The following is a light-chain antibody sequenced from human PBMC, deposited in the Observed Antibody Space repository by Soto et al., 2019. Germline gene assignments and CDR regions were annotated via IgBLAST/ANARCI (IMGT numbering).Light chain of an antibody. J-gene: IGKJ1*01. V-gene: IGKV3-20*01. CDR3: QQYGSSPGT. CDR1: QSVSSNY. CDR2: GAS. Sequence: EIVLTQSPGTLSLSPGETATLSCRASQSVSSNYLAWYQQKPGQAPRLLIYGASIRDTGLPDRFSGGGSGTDFTLSISRLEPEDSAVYYCQQYGSSPGTFGQGTKVDIK.